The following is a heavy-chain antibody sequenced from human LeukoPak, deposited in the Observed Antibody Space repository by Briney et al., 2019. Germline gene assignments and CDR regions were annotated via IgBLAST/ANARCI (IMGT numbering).Heavy chain of an antibody. Sequence: ASVKVSCKASGYIFTNYGISWVRQAPGQGLEWMGWISAYNDNTNYAQKVQGRLTMTADTSTSTAYMELKSLRSDDTAVYYCARGLGSGSYYAYWGQGTLVTVSS. D-gene: IGHD3-10*02. CDR3: ARGLGSGSYYAY. CDR2: ISAYNDNT. CDR1: GYIFTNYG. J-gene: IGHJ4*02. V-gene: IGHV1-18*01.